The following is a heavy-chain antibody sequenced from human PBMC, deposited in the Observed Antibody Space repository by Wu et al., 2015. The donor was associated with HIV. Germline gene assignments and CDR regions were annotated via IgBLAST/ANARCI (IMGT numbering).Heavy chain of an antibody. CDR2: ISAYNGKT. J-gene: IGHJ4*02. CDR1: GYTFDRYG. CDR3: ARDQEQWLVHLDY. Sequence: QAQLVQSGPEVKKPGASVKLSCKASGYTFDRYGISWVRQAPGQGFEWMGWISAYNGKTHYVQKLQGRVTMTTDTSTSTAYMELRSLRSDDTAVYYCARDQEQWLVHLDYWGQGTLVTVSS. V-gene: IGHV1-18*01. D-gene: IGHD6-19*01.